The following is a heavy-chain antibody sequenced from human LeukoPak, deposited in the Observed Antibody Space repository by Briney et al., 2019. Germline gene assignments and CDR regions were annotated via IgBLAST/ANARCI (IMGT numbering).Heavy chain of an antibody. CDR1: GGSITSYY. D-gene: IGHD6-25*01. CDR2: IYYSGST. J-gene: IGHJ4*02. CDR3: ASSGSATPYYFDY. V-gene: IGHV4-59*01. Sequence: SETLSLTCSVSGGSITSYYWSWIRQPPGKGLEWIGYIYYSGSTNHNPPLKSRVTISVDTSKNQFSLKLSSVTAADTAVYYCASSGSATPYYFDYWGQGTLVTVSS.